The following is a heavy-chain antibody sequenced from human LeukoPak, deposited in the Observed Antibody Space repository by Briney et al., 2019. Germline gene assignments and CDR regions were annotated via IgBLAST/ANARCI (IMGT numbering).Heavy chain of an antibody. CDR2: INPSGGST. V-gene: IGHV1-46*01. CDR1: GYTFTSYY. CDR3: ARDKELGYCSGGSCDTGSG. J-gene: IGHJ4*02. D-gene: IGHD2-15*01. Sequence: ASVKVSCKASGYTFTSYYMHWVRRAPGQGLEWMGIINPSGGSTSYAQKFQGRVTMTRDTSTSTVYMELSSLRSEDTAVYYCARDKELGYCSGGSCDTGSGWGQGTLVTVSS.